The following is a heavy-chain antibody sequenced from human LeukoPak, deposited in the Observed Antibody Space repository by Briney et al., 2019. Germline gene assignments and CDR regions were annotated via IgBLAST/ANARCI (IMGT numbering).Heavy chain of an antibody. Sequence: GGSLRLSCAASGFTVSTNYMSWVRQAPGKGLEWVSVIYSGGDTYYADSVRGRFTISRDNSNNTLYLQMNSLRAEDAAIYYCVRDIYCSGGSCSQSWGQGTLVTVSS. J-gene: IGHJ4*02. CDR2: IYSGGDT. CDR1: GFTVSTNY. CDR3: VRDIYCSGGSCSQS. D-gene: IGHD2-15*01. V-gene: IGHV3-53*01.